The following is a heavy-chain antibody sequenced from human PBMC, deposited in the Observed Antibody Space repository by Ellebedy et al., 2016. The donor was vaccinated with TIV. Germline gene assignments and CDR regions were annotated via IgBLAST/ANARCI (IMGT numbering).Heavy chain of an antibody. Sequence: ASVKVSXXASGYTFTSHTIDWVRQAPGQRLEWLGWINAGNGNTKYSQKFQGRVTITRDTSASTVYMEMSSLRSEDTAVFYCARDPEGAYYYGSGKFDYWGQGTPVTVSS. CDR3: ARDPEGAYYYGSGKFDY. CDR1: GYTFTSHT. D-gene: IGHD3-10*01. J-gene: IGHJ4*02. V-gene: IGHV1-3*01. CDR2: INAGNGNT.